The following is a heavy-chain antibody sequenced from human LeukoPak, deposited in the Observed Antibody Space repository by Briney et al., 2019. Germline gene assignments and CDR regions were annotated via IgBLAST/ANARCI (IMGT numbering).Heavy chain of an antibody. CDR2: IYYSGTT. CDR3: ARHRDYYDT. CDR1: GGSISSYY. D-gene: IGHD3-22*01. J-gene: IGHJ4*01. Sequence: SETLSLTCTVSGGSISSYYWSWIRQPPGKGLEWIGYIYYSGTTTYNPSLKSRVTMSVDTSKNQFSLKLSSVTAADTAVYFCARHRDYYDTWGHGTLVTVSS. V-gene: IGHV4-59*08.